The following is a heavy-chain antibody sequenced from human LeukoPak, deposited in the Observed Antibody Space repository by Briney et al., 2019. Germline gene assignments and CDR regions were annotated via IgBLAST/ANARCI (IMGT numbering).Heavy chain of an antibody. CDR1: GYTFTSYD. J-gene: IGHJ4*02. CDR2: MNPNSGNT. V-gene: IGHV1-8*01. CDR3: ARGPPAKYYYDSSGY. D-gene: IGHD3-22*01. Sequence: ASVKVSCKASGYTFTSYDINWVRQATGQGLEWMGWMNPNSGNTGYAQKFQGRVTMTRNTSISTAYMELSSLRSEDTAVYYCARGPPAKYYYDSSGYWGQGTLVTVSS.